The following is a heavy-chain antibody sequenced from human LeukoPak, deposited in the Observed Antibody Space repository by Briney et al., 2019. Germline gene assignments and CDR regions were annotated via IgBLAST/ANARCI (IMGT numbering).Heavy chain of an antibody. J-gene: IGHJ4*02. V-gene: IGHV3-23*01. Sequence: GGSLRLSCAASGFTFTDAWMSWVRQAPGKGLEWVSVISTGGGTTHYADSVKGRLTISRDNSKNTLYLQMNSLRAEDTAIYYCAKTGSGWPYYFDFWGQGTLVTVSS. CDR1: GFTFTDAW. CDR2: ISTGGGTT. CDR3: AKTGSGWPYYFDF. D-gene: IGHD6-19*01.